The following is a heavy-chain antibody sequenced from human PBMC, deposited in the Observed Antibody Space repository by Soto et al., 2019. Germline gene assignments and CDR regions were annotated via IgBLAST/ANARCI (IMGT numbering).Heavy chain of an antibody. CDR3: ARAPRSSSYAP. Sequence: ASVKVSCKASGGIFSTYTINWVRQAPGQGLEWMGRISAYNGNTNYAQKLQGRVTMTTDTSTSTAYMELRSLRSDDTAVYYCARAPRSSSYAPWGQGTLVTVSS. V-gene: IGHV1-18*01. CDR2: ISAYNGNT. D-gene: IGHD6-13*01. CDR1: GGIFSTYT. J-gene: IGHJ5*02.